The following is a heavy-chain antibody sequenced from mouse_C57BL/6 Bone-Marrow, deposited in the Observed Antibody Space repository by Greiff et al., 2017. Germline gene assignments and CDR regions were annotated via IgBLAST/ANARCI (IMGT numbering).Heavy chain of an antibody. Sequence: QVQLQQPGAELVKPGASVKLSCKASGYTFTSYWMHWVKQRPGQGLEWIGMIQPNSGSTNYNAKFKSKATLTVDKSSSTAYMQLSSLTSEDSAVYYCGREYYGSRAYWGQGTLVTVSA. D-gene: IGHD1-1*01. CDR3: GREYYGSRAY. V-gene: IGHV1-64*01. J-gene: IGHJ3*01. CDR2: IQPNSGST. CDR1: GYTFTSYW.